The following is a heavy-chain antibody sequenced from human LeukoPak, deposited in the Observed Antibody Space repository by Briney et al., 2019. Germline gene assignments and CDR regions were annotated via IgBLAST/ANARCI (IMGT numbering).Heavy chain of an antibody. CDR1: GYTFSGYY. D-gene: IGHD6-13*01. CDR2: IIPKSGDS. V-gene: IGHV1-2*06. Sequence: GASVKVSCKASGYTFSGYYIHWVRQAPGQGLEWMGRIIPKSGDSKYTQKFQGRVAMTRDTSIITGYMELTRLTSDDTAVYFCARSGSGSSWYGGTMWSFDIWGQGTLVTVSS. CDR3: ARSGSGSSWYGGTMWSFDI. J-gene: IGHJ3*02.